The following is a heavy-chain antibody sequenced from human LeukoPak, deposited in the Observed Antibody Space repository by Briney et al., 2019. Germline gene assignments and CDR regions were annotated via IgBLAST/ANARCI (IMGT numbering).Heavy chain of an antibody. Sequence: KPTETLSLTCTVSGDSIRTYYWSWIRQPPGKGLEWIGYIYYRGNTNYNPSLKSRVTISVDTSKNQFSLKLSSVTAADTAVYYCATTGYCSGGSCYAEYFQHWGQGTLVTVSS. D-gene: IGHD2-15*01. J-gene: IGHJ1*01. CDR2: IYYRGNT. CDR3: ATTGYCSGGSCYAEYFQH. V-gene: IGHV4-59*08. CDR1: GDSIRTYY.